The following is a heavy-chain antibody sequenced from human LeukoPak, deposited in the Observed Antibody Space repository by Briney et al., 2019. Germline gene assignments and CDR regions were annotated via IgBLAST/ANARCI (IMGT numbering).Heavy chain of an antibody. CDR1: AITFSTYA. CDR3: ARVTYGDYFDY. J-gene: IGHJ4*02. Sequence: GGSLRLSCAASAITFSTYAMSWVRQAPGKGLECVSVISGGAGSTYYADSVKGRFTISRDNSKNTLYLQMNSLRAEDTAVYYCARVTYGDYFDYWGQGTLVTVSS. V-gene: IGHV3-23*01. CDR2: ISGGAGST. D-gene: IGHD4-17*01.